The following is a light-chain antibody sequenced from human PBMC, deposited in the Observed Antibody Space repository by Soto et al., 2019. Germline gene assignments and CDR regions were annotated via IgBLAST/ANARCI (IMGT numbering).Light chain of an antibody. V-gene: IGKV2-30*01. CDR3: MQGARWPYT. J-gene: IGKJ2*01. CDR2: RVS. Sequence: DIVLTQSPLSLPVTLGQPASISCRSSESPVITDGDTLLNWFQQRPGQSPRRLIYRVSNRDFGVPDKFSGSGSGTEFTLKISSVEAEDVAIYYCMQGARWPYTFGQGTKLEI. CDR1: ESPVITDGDTL.